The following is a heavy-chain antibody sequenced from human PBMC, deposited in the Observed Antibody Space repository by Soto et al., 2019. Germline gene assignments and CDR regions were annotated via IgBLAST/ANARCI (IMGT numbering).Heavy chain of an antibody. CDR2: IYHSGST. D-gene: IGHD2-15*01. J-gene: IGHJ4*02. V-gene: IGHV4-4*02. Sequence: QVPLQESGPRLVRPSGTLSLTCTVSSGSITSANWWSWVRQPPGRGLEWIGEIYHSGSTNYNLSLKRRATLSVDKSKNQFSLSLSSVTAADTAIYYCARRGGGVVLAATTPFDYWGQGTLVTVSS. CDR1: SGSITSANW. CDR3: ARRGGGVVLAATTPFDY.